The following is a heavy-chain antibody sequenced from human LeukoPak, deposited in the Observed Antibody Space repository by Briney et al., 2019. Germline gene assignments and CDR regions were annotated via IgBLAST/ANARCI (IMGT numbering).Heavy chain of an antibody. J-gene: IGHJ4*02. D-gene: IGHD2-2*01. Sequence: GGSLRLSCAAAGFTFSNFWMSWVRQAPGKGLEWVANIKEDGSEKYYVVSVKGRFTISRDNAKNSLYLQMNSLRAEDTAVYYCARDCSSTSCYVDVDYWGQGTLVTVSS. CDR3: ARDCSSTSCYVDVDY. CDR1: GFTFSNFW. CDR2: IKEDGSEK. V-gene: IGHV3-7*01.